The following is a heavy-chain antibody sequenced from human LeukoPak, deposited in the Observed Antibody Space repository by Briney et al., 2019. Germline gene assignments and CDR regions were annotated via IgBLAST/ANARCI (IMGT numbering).Heavy chain of an antibody. CDR1: GYTFTNYA. Sequence: ASVKVSCKASGYTFTNYAIHWVRQAPGQRLECMGWINAGNGNTKYLQRFQGRVTITRDTSASTAYMELSSLRYEDRAVFYCARGPIAAVAFFDYWGQGTLVSVSS. CDR2: INAGNGNT. CDR3: ARGPIAAVAFFDY. V-gene: IGHV1-3*01. D-gene: IGHD6-13*01. J-gene: IGHJ4*02.